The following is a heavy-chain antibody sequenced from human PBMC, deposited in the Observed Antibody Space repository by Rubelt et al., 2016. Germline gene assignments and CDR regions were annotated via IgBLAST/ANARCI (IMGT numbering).Heavy chain of an antibody. CDR3: ARFATYYGDYWFDP. V-gene: IGHV4-39*07. J-gene: IGHJ5*02. Sequence: QLQLQESGPGLVKPSETLSLTCTVSGGSISSSSYYWGWIRQPPGKGLEWIGSIYYSGSTYYNPSRMRRGTTLVDTSKSQCSLQLSSATAAETAVYYCARFATYYGDYWFDPWGQGILVTVSS. D-gene: IGHD4-17*01. CDR2: IYYSGST. CDR1: GGSISSSSYY.